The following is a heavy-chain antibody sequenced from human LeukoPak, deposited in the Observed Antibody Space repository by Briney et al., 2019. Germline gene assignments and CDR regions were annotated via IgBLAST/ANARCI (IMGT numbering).Heavy chain of an antibody. Sequence: SETLSLTCAVYGGSFSGYYWSWIRQPPGKGLEWIGEINHSGSTNYNPSLKSRVTISVDTSKNQFSLKLSSVTAADTAVYYCARLHGDCISTSCYQAMDYWGQGTLVTVSS. CDR1: GGSFSGYY. CDR2: INHSGST. V-gene: IGHV4-34*01. J-gene: IGHJ4*02. CDR3: ARLHGDCISTSCYQAMDY. D-gene: IGHD2-2*01.